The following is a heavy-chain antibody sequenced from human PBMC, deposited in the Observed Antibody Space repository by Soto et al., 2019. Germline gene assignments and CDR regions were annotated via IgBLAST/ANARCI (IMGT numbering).Heavy chain of an antibody. J-gene: IGHJ4*02. D-gene: IGHD6-19*01. CDR2: IIPIFGTA. CDR1: GGTFSSYA. Sequence: ASVKVSCKASGGTFSSYAISWVRQAPGQGLEWMGGIIPIFGTANYAQKFQGRVTITADESTSTAYMELSSLRSEDTAVYYCAKSGYSSGWLPREQDYWGQGTLVTVSS. V-gene: IGHV1-69*13. CDR3: AKSGYSSGWLPREQDY.